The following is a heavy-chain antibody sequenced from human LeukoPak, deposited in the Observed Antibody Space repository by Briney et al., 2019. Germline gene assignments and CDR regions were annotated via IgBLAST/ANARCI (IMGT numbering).Heavy chain of an antibody. CDR2: ISAYNGNT. CDR3: ARAIITMVRGVTLPHYNWFDP. Sequence: ASVKVSCKASGYTFTSYGISWVRQAPGQGLEWMGWISAYNGNTNYAQKLQGRVTMTTDTSTSTAYMELRSLRSDDTAVYYCARAIITMVRGVTLPHYNWFDPWGQGTLVTVSS. J-gene: IGHJ5*02. CDR1: GYTFTSYG. D-gene: IGHD3-10*01. V-gene: IGHV1-18*01.